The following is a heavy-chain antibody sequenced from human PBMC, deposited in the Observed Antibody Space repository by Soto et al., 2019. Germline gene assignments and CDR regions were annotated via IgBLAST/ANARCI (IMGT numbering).Heavy chain of an antibody. CDR1: GFTFSDHY. CDR2: ISHRSLTI. CDR3: ARGGGSSPFDY. V-gene: IGHV3-11*01. D-gene: IGHD6-6*01. Sequence: GGSLRLSCEASGFTFSDHYMAWFRQTPERGLEWLAYISHRSLTIYHARSVKDRFTISRDDATDSIYLQMNNLRVEDTAVYFCARGGGSSPFDYWGQGTVATVSS. J-gene: IGHJ4*02.